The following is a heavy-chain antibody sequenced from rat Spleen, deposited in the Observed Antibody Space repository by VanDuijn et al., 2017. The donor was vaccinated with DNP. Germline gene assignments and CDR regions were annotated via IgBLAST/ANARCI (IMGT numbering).Heavy chain of an antibody. V-gene: IGHV3-1*01. Sequence: EVQLQESGPGLVKPSQSLSLTCSVTGYSITSSYRWNWIRKFPGNKLEWIGRINYSGSTGYNPSLKSRISITRDTSKNQFFLQLNSVTAEDTATYYCARWNIGTSTLDYWGQGVMVTVSS. CDR3: ARWNIGTSTLDY. J-gene: IGHJ2*01. D-gene: IGHD1-5*01. CDR2: INYSGST. CDR1: GYSITSSY.